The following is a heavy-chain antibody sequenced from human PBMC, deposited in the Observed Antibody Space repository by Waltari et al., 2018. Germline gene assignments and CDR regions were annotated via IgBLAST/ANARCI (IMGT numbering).Heavy chain of an antibody. CDR1: GGSIRAYY. CDR3: ARMIEYRNSWDAFDV. D-gene: IGHD6-6*01. J-gene: IGHJ3*01. V-gene: IGHV4-4*09. Sequence: QVQLQESGPGLVKPSETLSLTCTVSGGSIRAYYWNWIRQTPGKGLEWIGNIYSDDSTNYNPSLQSRITISIDTSKKEFSLKLSSVTAADTATYYCARMIEYRNSWDAFDVWGQGTMVTVSS. CDR2: IYSDDST.